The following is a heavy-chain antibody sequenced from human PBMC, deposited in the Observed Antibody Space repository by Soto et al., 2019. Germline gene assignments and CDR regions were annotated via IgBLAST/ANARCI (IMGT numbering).Heavy chain of an antibody. D-gene: IGHD3-22*01. CDR2: ISSSSSYI. Sequence: GGSLILSCAAAGFPFSSYSMNWVRQAPGKGLEWVSSISSSSSYIYYADSVKGRFTISRDNAKNSLYLQMNSLRAEDTAVYYCAREGRRGSYYDSSGYCLDYWGQGTLVTVSS. CDR3: AREGRRGSYYDSSGYCLDY. CDR1: GFPFSSYS. V-gene: IGHV3-21*01. J-gene: IGHJ4*02.